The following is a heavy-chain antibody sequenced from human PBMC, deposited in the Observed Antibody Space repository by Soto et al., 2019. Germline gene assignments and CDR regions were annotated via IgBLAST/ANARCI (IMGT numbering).Heavy chain of an antibody. Sequence: HPGGSLRLSCAASGFTFSTYAMIWVRQAPGKGLEWVSVITGSGGSSYTNYADSVKGRFTISRDNAKNSLYLQMNSLRAEDTAVYYCARPSGSYIQWEFDYWGQGTLVTVSS. CDR2: ITGSGGSSYT. CDR3: ARPSGSYIQWEFDY. CDR1: GFTFSTYA. V-gene: IGHV3-23*01. J-gene: IGHJ4*02. D-gene: IGHD1-26*01.